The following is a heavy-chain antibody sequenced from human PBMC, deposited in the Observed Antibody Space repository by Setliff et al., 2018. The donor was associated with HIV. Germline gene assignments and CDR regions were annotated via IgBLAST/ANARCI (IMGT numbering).Heavy chain of an antibody. CDR3: ARLGLCSGSSCRLDP. V-gene: IGHV4-61*02. J-gene: IGHJ5*02. CDR2: IYTSGST. CDR1: GASISSGNYY. Sequence: KTSETLSLTCTVSGASISSGNYYWSWIRQPAGKGLEWIGRIYTSGSTNYNPSLESRVTISLDTSKNQFSLKLNPVTAADTAVYYCARLGLCSGSSCRLDPWGQGTLVTVSS. D-gene: IGHD2-15*01.